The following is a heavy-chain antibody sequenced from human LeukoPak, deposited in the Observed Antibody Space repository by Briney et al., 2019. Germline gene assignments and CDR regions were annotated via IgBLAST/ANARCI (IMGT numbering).Heavy chain of an antibody. D-gene: IGHD3-22*01. CDR2: IYTSGST. J-gene: IGHJ2*01. V-gene: IGHV4-61*02. Sequence: PSETLSLTCTVSGGSISSGSYYWRWLRQPAGKGLEWIGRIYTSGSTNYNPSLKSRVTISVDTSKNQFSLKLSSVTAADTAVYYCARDTEYYDSSGYYYRYWYFDLWGRGTLVTVSS. CDR3: ARDTEYYDSSGYYYRYWYFDL. CDR1: GGSISSGSYY.